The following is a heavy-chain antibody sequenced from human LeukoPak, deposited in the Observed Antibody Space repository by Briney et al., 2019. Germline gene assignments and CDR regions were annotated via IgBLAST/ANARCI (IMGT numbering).Heavy chain of an antibody. CDR1: GGSISSGSYY. D-gene: IGHD2-2*01. CDR2: IYTSGST. Sequence: PSETLSLTCTVSGGSISSGSYYWSWIRQPAGKGLEWIGRIYTSGSTNYNPSLKSRVTISVDTSKNQFSLRLSSVTAADTAVYYCARSFPSPGGIAFDLWGQGTMVTVSS. V-gene: IGHV4-61*02. CDR3: ARSFPSPGGIAFDL. J-gene: IGHJ3*01.